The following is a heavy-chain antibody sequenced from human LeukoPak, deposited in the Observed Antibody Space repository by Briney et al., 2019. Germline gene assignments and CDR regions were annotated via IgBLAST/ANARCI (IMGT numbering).Heavy chain of an antibody. CDR1: GGSISSSSYY. CDR3: ARPRGGIAAPINY. V-gene: IGHV4-39*01. CDR2: IYYSGST. J-gene: IGHJ4*02. Sequence: PSETLSLTCTVSGGSISSSSYYWGWIRQPPGKGLEWIGSIYYSGSTYYNPSLKSRVTISVDTSKNQFSLKLSSVTAADTAVYYCARPRGGIAAPINYWGQGTLVTVSS. D-gene: IGHD6-13*01.